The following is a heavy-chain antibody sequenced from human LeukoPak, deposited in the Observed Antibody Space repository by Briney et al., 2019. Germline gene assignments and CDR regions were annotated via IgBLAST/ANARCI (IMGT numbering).Heavy chain of an antibody. V-gene: IGHV3-20*04. CDR2: INWNGGST. CDR1: GFTFDDYG. J-gene: IGHJ4*02. D-gene: IGHD1-14*01. CDR3: ARRITSPGFYHFDY. Sequence: PGGSLRLSCAASGFTFDDYGMSWVRQAPGKGLEWVSGINWNGGSTGYADSVKGRFTISRDNAKNSLYLQMNSLRAEDTALYYCARRITSPGFYHFDYWGQGTLVTVSS.